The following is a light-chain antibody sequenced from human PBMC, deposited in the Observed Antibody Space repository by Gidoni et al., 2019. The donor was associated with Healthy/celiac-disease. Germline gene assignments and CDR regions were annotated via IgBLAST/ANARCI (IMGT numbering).Light chain of an antibody. CDR2: GAS. V-gene: IGKV3-20*01. CDR3: QQYGSSPQVT. J-gene: IGKJ3*01. Sequence: EIVLTQSPGTLSLSPGERATLSCRASQSVRSSYLAWYQQKPGQAPRLLIYGASSRATGIPDRFRGSGSGTDFTLTISRLEPEDFAVYYCQQYGSSPQVTFGPGTKVDLK. CDR1: QSVRSSY.